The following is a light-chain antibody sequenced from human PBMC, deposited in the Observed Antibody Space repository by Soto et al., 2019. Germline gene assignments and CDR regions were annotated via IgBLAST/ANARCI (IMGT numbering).Light chain of an antibody. Sequence: QSALTQPPSASGSHGQSVTISCTGTSSDVGGYNYVSWYQQHPGKAPKLMIYEVTKRPSGVPDRFSGSKSGNTASLTVSGLQAEDEAHYYCNSYAGSNYLFGGGTKLTVL. CDR3: NSYAGSNYL. CDR1: SSDVGGYNY. V-gene: IGLV2-8*01. CDR2: EVT. J-gene: IGLJ2*01.